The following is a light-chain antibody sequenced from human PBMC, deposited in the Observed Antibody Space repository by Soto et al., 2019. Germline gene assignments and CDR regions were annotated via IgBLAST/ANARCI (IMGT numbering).Light chain of an antibody. CDR3: GSYAGSNIFYV. V-gene: IGLV2-8*01. CDR2: EVT. CDR1: SSDIGGYNY. Sequence: QSVLTQPPSASGSPGQSVTISCTGTSSDIGGYNYVSWYQQHPGKAPKLIIFEVTKRPSGVPDRFSGSKSGNTASLTVSGLQAEDEAEYYCGSYAGSNIFYVFGTGTKVTVL. J-gene: IGLJ1*01.